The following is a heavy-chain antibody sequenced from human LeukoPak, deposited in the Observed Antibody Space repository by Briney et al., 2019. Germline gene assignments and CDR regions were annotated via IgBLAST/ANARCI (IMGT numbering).Heavy chain of an antibody. V-gene: IGHV4-59*01. Sequence: SETPSLTCTVSGGSISSYYWSWIRQPPGKGLEWIGYIYYSGSTNYNPSLKSRVTISVDTSKNQFSLKLSSVTAADTAVYYCARTPARRQWLSWFDPWGQGTLVTVSS. CDR3: ARTPARRQWLSWFDP. CDR1: GGSISSYY. CDR2: IYYSGST. J-gene: IGHJ5*02. D-gene: IGHD6-19*01.